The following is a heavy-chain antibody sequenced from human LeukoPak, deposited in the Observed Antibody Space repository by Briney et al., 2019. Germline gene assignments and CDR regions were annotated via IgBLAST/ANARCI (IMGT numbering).Heavy chain of an antibody. CDR3: AREASRAGTYYFDY. J-gene: IGHJ4*02. D-gene: IGHD3-10*01. V-gene: IGHV4-59*01. CDR2: IYYSGST. CDR1: GGSISSYY. Sequence: SETLSLTCTVSGGSISSYYWSWIRQPPGKGLEWIGYIYYSGSTNYSPSLKSRVTISVDTSKNQFSLKLRSVTAADTAVYFCAREASRAGTYYFDYWDQGTLLTVSS.